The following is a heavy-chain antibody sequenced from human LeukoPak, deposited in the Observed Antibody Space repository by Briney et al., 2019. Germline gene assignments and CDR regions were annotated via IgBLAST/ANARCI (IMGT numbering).Heavy chain of an antibody. CDR3: ARDGSYGYHGMDV. CDR1: GGSISSSSYY. D-gene: IGHD5-18*01. Sequence: SETLSLTCTVSGGSISSSSYYWGWIRQPPGKGLEWIGSIYYSGSTYYNPSLKSRVTISVDTSKNQFSLKLSSVTAADTAVYYCARDGSYGYHGMDVWGQGTTVTVSS. J-gene: IGHJ6*02. CDR2: IYYSGST. V-gene: IGHV4-39*07.